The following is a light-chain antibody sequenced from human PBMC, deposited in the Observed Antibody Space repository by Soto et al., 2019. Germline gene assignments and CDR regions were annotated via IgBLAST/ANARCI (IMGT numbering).Light chain of an antibody. CDR3: QQYNNWPRIFT. Sequence: EIVMTQSPATLSVSPGERATLSCRANQSVSSNLAWYQQKPGQAPRLLIYAASSRATGIPARFSGSGSGTEFTLTISSLQSEDFAVYYCQQYNNWPRIFTFGPGTKVDIK. J-gene: IGKJ3*01. V-gene: IGKV3-15*01. CDR1: QSVSSN. CDR2: AAS.